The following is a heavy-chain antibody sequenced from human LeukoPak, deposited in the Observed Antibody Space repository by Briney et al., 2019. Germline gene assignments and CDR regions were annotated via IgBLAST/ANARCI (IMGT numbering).Heavy chain of an antibody. J-gene: IGHJ4*02. V-gene: IGHV3-21*01. CDR2: ISSSSSYI. CDR3: ARDIVYGGLADY. D-gene: IGHD2-8*01. CDR1: GFTFSSYS. Sequence: TGGSLRLSCAASGFTFSSYSMNWVRQAPGKGLEWVSSISSSSSYIYYADSVKGRFTISRDNAKNSLYLQMNSLRAEDTAVYYCARDIVYGGLADYWGQGTLVTVSS.